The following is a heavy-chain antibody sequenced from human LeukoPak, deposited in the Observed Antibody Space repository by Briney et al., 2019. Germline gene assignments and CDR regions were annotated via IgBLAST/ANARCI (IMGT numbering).Heavy chain of an antibody. V-gene: IGHV4-59*01. CDR2: IYYSGST. CDR3: ARSKDILTGYCFDY. CDR1: GGSISSYY. J-gene: IGHJ4*02. Sequence: SETLSLTCTVSGGSISSYYWSWIRQPPGKGLEWIGHIYYSGSTNYNPSLKSRVTISVDKSKNQFSLKLSSVTAADTAVYYCARSKDILTGYCFDYWGQGTLVTVSS. D-gene: IGHD3-9*01.